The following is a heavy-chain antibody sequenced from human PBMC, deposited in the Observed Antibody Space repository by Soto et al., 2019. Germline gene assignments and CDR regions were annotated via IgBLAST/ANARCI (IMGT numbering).Heavy chain of an antibody. CDR1: GFTFSSYA. J-gene: IGHJ4*02. D-gene: IGHD6-19*01. CDR2: ISGSGGST. V-gene: IGHV3-23*01. CDR3: AKDLEGGLVLFDY. Sequence: GGSLRLSCAASGFTFSSYAMSWVRQAPGKGLEWVSAISGSGGSTYYADSVKGRFTISRDNSKNTLYLQMNSLRAEDTGVYYCAKDLEGGLVLFDYWGQGTLVTVSS.